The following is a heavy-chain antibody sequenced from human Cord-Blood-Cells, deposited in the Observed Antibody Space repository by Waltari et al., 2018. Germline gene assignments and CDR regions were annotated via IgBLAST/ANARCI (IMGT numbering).Heavy chain of an antibody. V-gene: IGHV5-51*01. Sequence: EVQLVQSGAEVKKPGESLKISCKGSGYSFTSYWIGWVRQMPGKGLEWMGIHYPGDTATRYSPAFQGQVTMPADKSISTAYLQWSSLKACDTSMYYFAIVSPSATVTAKPPPPFFDYWGQGTLVTVSS. J-gene: IGHJ4*02. D-gene: IGHD4-4*01. CDR1: GYSFTSYW. CDR2: HYPGDTAT. CDR3: AIVSPSATVTAKPPPPFFDY.